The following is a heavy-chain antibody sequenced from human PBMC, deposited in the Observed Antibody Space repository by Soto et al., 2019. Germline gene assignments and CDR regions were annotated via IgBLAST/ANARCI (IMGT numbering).Heavy chain of an antibody. J-gene: IGHJ4*02. Sequence: SETLSLTCTISGGSISVYYWSWIRQSPRQGLEWIGYVYDNGRPYYSPSLKSRVTISADTSKNQISLKLTSATAADMAVYYCARGVGSSPPRYWGRGTLVTVSS. V-gene: IGHV4-59*01. CDR2: VYDNGRP. CDR3: ARGVGSSPPRY. CDR1: GGSISVYY. D-gene: IGHD3-9*01.